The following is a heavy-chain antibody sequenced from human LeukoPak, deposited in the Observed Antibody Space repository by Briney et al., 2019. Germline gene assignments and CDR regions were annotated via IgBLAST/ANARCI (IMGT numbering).Heavy chain of an antibody. CDR2: IGGGGENT. CDR3: AKVLTGSQDY. Sequence: GGPLRLSCAASVFTLNSYALSCVRQAPGKAVEGVSTIGGGGENTYYADSVKGRFTISRDSSKNTVYLHMKSLRAEDTAVYFCAKVLTGSQDYWGQGSLVTVTS. V-gene: IGHV3-23*01. CDR1: VFTLNSYA. J-gene: IGHJ4*02. D-gene: IGHD1-14*01.